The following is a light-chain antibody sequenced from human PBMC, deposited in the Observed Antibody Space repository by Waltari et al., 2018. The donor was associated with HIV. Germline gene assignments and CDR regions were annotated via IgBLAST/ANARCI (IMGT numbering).Light chain of an antibody. Sequence: DIVMTQSPDSLAVSLGERATINCKSSQSVLYSSNNKNYLAWYQQKPGQPPKLLIYWASTRESGVPDRFSGSGSGTDFTLTISSLQVEDVAVYYCQQYYSTPDTFGQGTKLEI. V-gene: IGKV4-1*01. J-gene: IGKJ2*01. CDR3: QQYYSTPDT. CDR2: WAS. CDR1: QSVLYSSNNKNY.